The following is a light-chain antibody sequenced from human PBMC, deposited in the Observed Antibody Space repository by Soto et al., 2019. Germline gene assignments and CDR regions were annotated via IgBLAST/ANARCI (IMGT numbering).Light chain of an antibody. Sequence: DIQMTQSPSSLSASVGERGNITFRASQSITIYLNWYQQQPGKAPRLLIYGASTLQTGVPSRFSGSGSMTDFTLTISDLQPEDFATYYCQQYNSYSPTFGQGTKVDIK. CDR1: QSITIY. CDR2: GAS. V-gene: IGKV1-39*01. CDR3: QQYNSYSPT. J-gene: IGKJ1*01.